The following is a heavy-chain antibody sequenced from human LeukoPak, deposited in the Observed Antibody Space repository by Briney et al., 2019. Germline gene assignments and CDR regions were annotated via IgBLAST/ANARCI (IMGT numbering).Heavy chain of an antibody. Sequence: GGSLRLSCAASGFTFTTYGMSWVRQAPGKGLEWVANIKQDGSEKYYVDSVKGRFTISRDNAKNSLYLQMNSLRAEDTAVYYCARDWNYYDSSGYYYPEDYFDYWGQGTLVTVSS. CDR1: GFTFTTYG. CDR3: ARDWNYYDSSGYYYPEDYFDY. V-gene: IGHV3-7*01. J-gene: IGHJ4*02. D-gene: IGHD3-22*01. CDR2: IKQDGSEK.